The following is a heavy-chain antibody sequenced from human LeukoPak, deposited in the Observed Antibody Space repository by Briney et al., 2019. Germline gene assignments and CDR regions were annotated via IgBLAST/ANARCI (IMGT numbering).Heavy chain of an antibody. Sequence: GASVKVSCKASGYTFTSYGISWVRQAPGQGLEWMGWISAYNGNTNYAQKLQGRVTMTTDTSTSTAYMELRSLRSDDTAVYYCARGPYCGGDCYSLYYYYMDVWGKGTTVTVSS. D-gene: IGHD2-21*02. CDR2: ISAYNGNT. J-gene: IGHJ6*03. CDR1: GYTFTSYG. CDR3: ARGPYCGGDCYSLYYYYMDV. V-gene: IGHV1-18*01.